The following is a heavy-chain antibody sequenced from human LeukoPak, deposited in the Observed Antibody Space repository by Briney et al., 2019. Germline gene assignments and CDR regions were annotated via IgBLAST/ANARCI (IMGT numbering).Heavy chain of an antibody. CDR1: GFTLSTNA. J-gene: IGHJ4*02. CDR3: ARGGDMFGFDY. Sequence: GGSLRLSCLPSGFTLSTNAMSWVRQAPGKGLEWVSVIYSGGSTYYADSVKGRFTISRDNSKNTLYLQMNSLRAEDTAVYYCARGGDMFGFDYWGQGTLVTVSS. CDR2: IYSGGST. D-gene: IGHD3-3*02. V-gene: IGHV3-53*01.